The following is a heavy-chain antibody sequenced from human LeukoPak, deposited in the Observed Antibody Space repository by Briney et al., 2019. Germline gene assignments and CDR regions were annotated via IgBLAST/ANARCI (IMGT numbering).Heavy chain of an antibody. Sequence: PGGSQRLPCGAWGVLFRHCDMLGLRKAPGKGLEWVAVISYEGGTQHYADSVKGRFIISRDNPRNTLYQHKNILRTEDTAVYFCAKEGTPHVSTYFDYWGQRTQVIVSS. CDR3: AKEGTPHVSTYFDY. J-gene: IGHJ4*02. CDR2: ISYEGGTQ. D-gene: IGHD3-10*01. CDR1: GVLFRHCD. V-gene: IGHV3-30*18.